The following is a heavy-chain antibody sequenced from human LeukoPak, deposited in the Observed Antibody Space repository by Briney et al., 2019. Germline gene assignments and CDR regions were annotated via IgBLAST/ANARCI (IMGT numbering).Heavy chain of an antibody. Sequence: SETLSLTCTVSGYSISSGYYWGWIRPPPGKGLGWLASIYHSGTIYYNPSIKSRVTISVDTSKNQFSLKLTSVTAADTAVYYCARGLGRQQLVSPFDYWGQGTLVTVSS. D-gene: IGHD6-13*01. J-gene: IGHJ4*02. CDR2: IYHSGTI. CDR1: GYSISSGYY. CDR3: ARGLGRQQLVSPFDY. V-gene: IGHV4-38-2*02.